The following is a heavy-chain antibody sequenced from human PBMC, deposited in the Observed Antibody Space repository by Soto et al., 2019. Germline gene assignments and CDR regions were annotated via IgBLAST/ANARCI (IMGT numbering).Heavy chain of an antibody. CDR2: VSGTGGNT. Sequence: GGSLRLSCAASGFTFSSYAMGWVRQAPGKGLEWVSAVSGTGGNTYHADSVKGRFTISRDNSKNTLYLQMNSLRADDTAVYYCARDMSGGTYNYYYGMDVWGQGTTVTVSS. J-gene: IGHJ6*02. CDR3: ARDMSGGTYNYYYGMDV. V-gene: IGHV3-23*01. CDR1: GFTFSSYA. D-gene: IGHD1-26*01.